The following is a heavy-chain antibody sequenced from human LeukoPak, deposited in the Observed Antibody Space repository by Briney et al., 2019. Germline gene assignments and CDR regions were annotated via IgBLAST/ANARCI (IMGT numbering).Heavy chain of an antibody. Sequence: SETLSLTCAVYGRSFSDYSWSWLRQTPEKGLEWIGEINHSGSTNYNPSLKSRVIMSVDTSKNQFSVKLRSVTAADTAVYYCARHGVVTWFDPWGQGTLVTVSS. CDR1: GRSFSDYS. D-gene: IGHD3-16*01. J-gene: IGHJ5*02. V-gene: IGHV4-34*01. CDR3: ARHGVVTWFDP. CDR2: INHSGST.